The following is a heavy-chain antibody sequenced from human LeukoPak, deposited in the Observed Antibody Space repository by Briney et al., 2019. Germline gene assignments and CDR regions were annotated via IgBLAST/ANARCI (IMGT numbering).Heavy chain of an antibody. D-gene: IGHD2-15*01. Sequence: ASVKVSCKASGYSFTGHYMHWVRQAPGQGLEWMGWINPKSGGTNYAQKFQGRVTMTRDTSISTAYMELSRLRSDDTAVYYCARDRVDKRFDPWGQGTLVTVSS. CDR3: ARDRVDKRFDP. J-gene: IGHJ5*02. CDR2: INPKSGGT. V-gene: IGHV1-2*02. CDR1: GYSFTGHY.